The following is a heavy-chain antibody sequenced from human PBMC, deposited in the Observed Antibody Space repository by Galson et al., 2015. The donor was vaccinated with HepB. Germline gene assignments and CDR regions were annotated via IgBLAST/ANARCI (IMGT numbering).Heavy chain of an antibody. CDR1: GFTFSSYT. J-gene: IGHJ2*01. Sequence: SLRLSCAASGFTFSSYTMNWVRQAPGKGLGWLSYISTDSSTIYYADSVKGRFTISRDNAKNSLYLQMHSLRDEDTAVYYRARASFGSKSYWYFDLWGRGTLVTVSS. CDR3: ARASFGSKSYWYFDL. CDR2: ISTDSSTI. D-gene: IGHD2-2*01. V-gene: IGHV3-48*02.